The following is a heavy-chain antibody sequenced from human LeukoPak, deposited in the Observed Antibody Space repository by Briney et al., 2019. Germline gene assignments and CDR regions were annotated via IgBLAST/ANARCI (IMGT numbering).Heavy chain of an antibody. D-gene: IGHD6-19*01. CDR3: ARDLAVAGRGLDY. J-gene: IGHJ4*02. CDR1: GFTFSSYE. Sequence: GSLRLSCAASGFTFSSYEMNWVRQAPGKGLEWVSYISSSGNTIYYADSVKGRFTISRDNARNSLYLQMNSLRAEDTAVYYCARDLAVAGRGLDYWGQGTLVTVSS. CDR2: ISSSGNTI. V-gene: IGHV3-48*03.